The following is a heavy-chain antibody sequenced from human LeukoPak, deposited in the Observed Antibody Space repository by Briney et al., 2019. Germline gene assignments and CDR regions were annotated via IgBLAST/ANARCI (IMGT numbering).Heavy chain of an antibody. CDR3: ARGVDYYDSSGYGYYYYYMDV. V-gene: IGHV4-59*11. CDR1: GGSIRSHY. CDR2: IYYSGST. J-gene: IGHJ6*03. Sequence: SETLSLTCTVSGGSIRSHYWSWIRQPPGKGLEWIGYIYYSGSTNYNPSLKSRVTISVDTSKNQFSLKLSSVTAADTAVYYCARGVDYYDSSGYGYYYYYMDVWGKGTTVTVSS. D-gene: IGHD3-22*01.